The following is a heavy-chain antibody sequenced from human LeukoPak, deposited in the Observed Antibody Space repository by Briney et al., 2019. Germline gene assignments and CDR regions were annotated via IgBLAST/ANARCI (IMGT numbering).Heavy chain of an antibody. CDR2: INTYGTT. J-gene: IGHJ4*02. V-gene: IGHV4-61*02. Sequence: SQTLSLTCSVSGGSITNAFYYWNWIRPPAGMGLEWFGRINTYGTTTYNPSLKSRVTILMETSKNQFSLNLTSVTATDTAVYCCARGPTMSGMQILDDWGQGTLVSVSS. CDR3: ARGPTMSGMQILDD. D-gene: IGHD5-24*01. CDR1: GGSITNAFYY.